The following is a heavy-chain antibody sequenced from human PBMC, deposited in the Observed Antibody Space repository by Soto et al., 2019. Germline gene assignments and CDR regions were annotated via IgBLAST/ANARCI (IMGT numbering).Heavy chain of an antibody. CDR2: VSGRGGSA. Sequence: EVQLLESGGGLVQRGGSLRLSCAASGFIFNNYAMTWVRQAPGKGLEWVARVSGRGGSAYYADSVKGRLTISRDNSNTTMYLQVMNVRGEDTAVYYCVRRAGGAVVWYYDLWGRGTLVSV. J-gene: IGHJ2*01. D-gene: IGHD2-21*01. V-gene: IGHV3-23*01. CDR1: GFIFNNYA. CDR3: VRRAGGAVVWYYDL.